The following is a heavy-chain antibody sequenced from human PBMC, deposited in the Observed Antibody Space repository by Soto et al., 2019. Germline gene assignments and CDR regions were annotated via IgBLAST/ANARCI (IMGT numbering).Heavy chain of an antibody. Sequence: EVQLVESGGGLVQPGGSLRLSCSASEFTFSNYWMNWVRQAPGKGLEWVANIKPEGGEEYYVDSVKGRFTISRDNAKNSLYLQMNNLRDDDTALYYCVRDAHRGGDYDYWGQGALVTVSS. CDR3: VRDAHRGGDYDY. CDR2: IKPEGGEE. J-gene: IGHJ4*02. CDR1: EFTFSNYW. D-gene: IGHD3-16*01. V-gene: IGHV3-7*01.